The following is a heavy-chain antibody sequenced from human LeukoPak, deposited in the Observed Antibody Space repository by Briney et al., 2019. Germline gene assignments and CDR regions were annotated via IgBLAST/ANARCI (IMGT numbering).Heavy chain of an antibody. Sequence: SETLSLTCAVYGGSFSGYYWSWIRQPPGKGLEWIGEINHSGSTNHNPSLKSRVTISVDTSKNQFSLKLSSVTAADTAVYYCARYAVRGGLDYWGQGTLVTVSS. V-gene: IGHV4-34*01. CDR3: ARYAVRGGLDY. CDR1: GGSFSGYY. D-gene: IGHD3-10*01. J-gene: IGHJ4*02. CDR2: INHSGST.